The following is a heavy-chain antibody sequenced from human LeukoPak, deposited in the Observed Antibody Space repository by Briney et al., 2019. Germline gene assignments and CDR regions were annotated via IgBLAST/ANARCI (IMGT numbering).Heavy chain of an antibody. CDR3: ARDLGDDSSGYTFDY. V-gene: IGHV3-30*02. J-gene: IGHJ4*02. Sequence: GGSLRLSCAASGFIFSSYGVHWVRQAPGKGLEWVAFIRFDGNTKYYSDSVKGRFTISRDNSKNTLYLQMSSLRAEDMAVYYCARDLGDDSSGYTFDYWGQGTLVTVSS. CDR2: IRFDGNTK. CDR1: GFIFSSYG. D-gene: IGHD3-22*01.